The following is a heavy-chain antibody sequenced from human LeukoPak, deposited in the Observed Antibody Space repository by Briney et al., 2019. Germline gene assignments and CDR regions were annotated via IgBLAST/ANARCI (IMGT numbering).Heavy chain of an antibody. V-gene: IGHV4-61*02. CDR1: GGSISSGSYY. CDR2: IYTSGST. J-gene: IGHJ3*02. D-gene: IGHD5-18*01. Sequence: PSQTLSLTCTVSGGSISSGSYYWSWIRQPAGKGLEWIGRIYTSGSTNYNPSLKSRVTISVDTSKNQFSLKLSSVTAADTAVYYCAREPNSYGYDAFDIWGQGTMVTVSS. CDR3: AREPNSYGYDAFDI.